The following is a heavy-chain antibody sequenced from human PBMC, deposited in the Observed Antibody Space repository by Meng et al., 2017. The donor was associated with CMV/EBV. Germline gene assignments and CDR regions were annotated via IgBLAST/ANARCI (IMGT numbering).Heavy chain of an antibody. CDR1: GFTFDNFW. V-gene: IGHV3-11*01. D-gene: IGHD3-3*01. CDR2: ISSSGSTI. Sequence: GESLKISCVASGFTFDNFWMHWVRQAPGKGLEWVSYISSSGSTIYYADSVKGRFTISRDNAKNSLYLQMNSLRAEDTAVYYCAREIVRSYYDFWSGYYSVPTGAFDIWGQGTMVTVSS. CDR3: AREIVRSYYDFWSGYYSVPTGAFDI. J-gene: IGHJ3*02.